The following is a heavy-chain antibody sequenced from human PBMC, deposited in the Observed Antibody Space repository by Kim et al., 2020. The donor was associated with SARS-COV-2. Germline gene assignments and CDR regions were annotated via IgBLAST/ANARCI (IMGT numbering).Heavy chain of an antibody. CDR3: ARGWAVILTDFVPD. V-gene: IGHV4-34*01. J-gene: IGHJ4*02. Sequence: SPSLETRVTISVDTSKNQFSLRLSSVTAADTAVYYCARGWAVILTDFVPDWGQGTLVTVSS. D-gene: IGHD3-9*01.